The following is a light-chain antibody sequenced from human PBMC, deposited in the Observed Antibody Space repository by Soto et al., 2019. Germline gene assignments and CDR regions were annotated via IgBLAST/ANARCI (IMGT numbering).Light chain of an antibody. CDR2: DVS. CDR3: SSYAGSKTL. CDR1: SSDVGAYDY. J-gene: IGLJ3*02. V-gene: IGLV2-11*01. Sequence: QSALTQPRSVSGSPGQAVTISCTGTSSDVGAYDYVSWYQQDPGKAPKLLSYDVSKRPSGVPDRFSGSKSGNTASLTISGVQAEDEVDYYCSSYAGSKTLFGGGTKLTVL.